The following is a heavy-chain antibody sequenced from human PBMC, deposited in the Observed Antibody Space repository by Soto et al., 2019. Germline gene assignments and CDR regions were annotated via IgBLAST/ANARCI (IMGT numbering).Heavy chain of an antibody. V-gene: IGHV4-59*01. CDR3: ARASRGYYDFWSGRGYFDY. D-gene: IGHD3-3*01. CDR2: IYYSGST. CDR1: GGSISSYY. Sequence: PSETLSLTCTVSGGSISSYYWSWIRQPPGKGLKWIGYIYYSGSTNYNPSLKSRVTISVDTSKNQFSLKLGSVTAADTAVFYCARASRGYYDFWSGRGYFDYWGQGTLVTVSS. J-gene: IGHJ4*02.